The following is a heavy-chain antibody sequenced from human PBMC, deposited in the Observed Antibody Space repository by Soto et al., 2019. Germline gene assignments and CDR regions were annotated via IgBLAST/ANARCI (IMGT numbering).Heavy chain of an antibody. CDR1: GLTFSSPW. V-gene: IGHV3-7*01. J-gene: IGHJ4*02. CDR3: TRDDYYGGTSRD. D-gene: IGHD4-17*01. CDR2: MKQDDSEK. Sequence: EVQLVESGGTLVQPGGSLRLSCAASGLTFSSPWMSWVRQAPGKGLEWVANMKQDDSEKYYLESVKGRFTISRDNTKKSLDLQMNSLRVEDTAVYYCTRDDYYGGTSRDWGQGTLVTVSS.